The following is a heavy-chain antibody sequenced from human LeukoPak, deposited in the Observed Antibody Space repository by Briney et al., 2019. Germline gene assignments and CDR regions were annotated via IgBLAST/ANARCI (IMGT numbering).Heavy chain of an antibody. Sequence: ASEKVSCKASGFTFTAYYIHWVRQAPGQGLEWMGYINPHSGGTSSPQKFQGRVTMTADTSISAAYMELSSLISDDTAMYYCVREGNELLSKNFDYWGQGTLVTVSS. CDR3: VREGNELLSKNFDY. CDR2: INPHSGGT. J-gene: IGHJ4*02. V-gene: IGHV1-2*02. CDR1: GFTFTAYY. D-gene: IGHD2-21*02.